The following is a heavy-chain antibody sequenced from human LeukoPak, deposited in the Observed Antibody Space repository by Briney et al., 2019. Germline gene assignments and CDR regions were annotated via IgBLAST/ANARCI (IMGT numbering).Heavy chain of an antibody. V-gene: IGHV3-66*03. CDR1: GFIFSTYA. Sequence: GGSLRLSCRASGFIFSTYALTWVRQAPGKALEWVALIRDSGEAFYADFARGRFAISRDESENTLYLQMNSLRVEDTAVYFCARDRAANQDWVEFDPWGQGTPVIVSS. CDR2: IRDSGEA. J-gene: IGHJ5*02. CDR3: ARDRAANQDWVEFDP. D-gene: IGHD3/OR15-3a*01.